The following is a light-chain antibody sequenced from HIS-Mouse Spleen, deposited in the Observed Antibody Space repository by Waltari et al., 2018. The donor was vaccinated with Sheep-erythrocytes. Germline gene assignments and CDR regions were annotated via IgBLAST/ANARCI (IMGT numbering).Light chain of an antibody. CDR1: SSDVGGYNF. Sequence: QSALTQPRSVSGSPGQSVTLPCTGTSSDVGGYNFVPWYQQHPGKAPKLMIYDVSKRPSGVPDRFSGSKSGNTASLTISGLQDEDEADYYCCSYAGSYTWVFGGGTKLTVL. V-gene: IGLV2-11*01. CDR3: CSYAGSYTWV. J-gene: IGLJ3*02. CDR2: DVS.